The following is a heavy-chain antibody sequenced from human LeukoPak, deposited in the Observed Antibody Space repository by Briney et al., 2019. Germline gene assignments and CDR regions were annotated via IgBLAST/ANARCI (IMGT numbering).Heavy chain of an antibody. D-gene: IGHD5-12*01. CDR3: ARRSRSGYFLDS. Sequence: SETLSLTCIVSGGSMSGYYWSWIRQPPGKGLEWIGYTFSSGATTYNPSLKSRVTISVDTSGSQFSLNLSSVTAADTAVYFCARRSRSGYFLDSWGQGTLVTVSS. J-gene: IGHJ4*02. CDR2: TFSSGAT. V-gene: IGHV4-4*09. CDR1: GGSMSGYY.